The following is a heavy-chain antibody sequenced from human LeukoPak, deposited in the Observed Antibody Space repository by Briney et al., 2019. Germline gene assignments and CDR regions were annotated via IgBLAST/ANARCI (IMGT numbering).Heavy chain of an antibody. Sequence: GESLKISCKGSGYSFTSYWIGWVRQMPGKGLEWMGIIYPGDSDTRYSPSLQGQVTISADKSISTAYLQWSSLKASDTAMYYCARAGYCSSTSCNWFDPWGQGTLVTVSS. CDR2: IYPGDSDT. J-gene: IGHJ5*02. D-gene: IGHD2-2*03. CDR3: ARAGYCSSTSCNWFDP. V-gene: IGHV5-51*01. CDR1: GYSFTSYW.